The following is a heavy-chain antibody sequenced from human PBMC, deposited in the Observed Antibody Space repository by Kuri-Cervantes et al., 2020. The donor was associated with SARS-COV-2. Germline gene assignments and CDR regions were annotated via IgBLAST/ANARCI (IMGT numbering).Heavy chain of an antibody. CDR2: TYYRSKWYN. CDR1: GDSVSSNSAA. CDR3: AREALVDPRYNWFDP. D-gene: IGHD2-15*01. J-gene: IGHJ5*02. Sequence: SETLSLTCAISGDSVSSNSAAWNWTRQSPSRGLEWLGRTYYRSKWYNDYAVSVKSRITINPDTSKNQFSLQLNSVTPEDTAVYYCAREALVDPRYNWFDPWGQGTLVTVSS. V-gene: IGHV6-1*01.